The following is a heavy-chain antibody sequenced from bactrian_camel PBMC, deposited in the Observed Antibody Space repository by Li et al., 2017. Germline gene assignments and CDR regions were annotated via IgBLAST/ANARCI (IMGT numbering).Heavy chain of an antibody. CDR1: GNPYSAVC. CDR2: LSADSPT. Sequence: QLVESGGGSVQAGGSLRLSCAASGNPYSAVCMAWFRELPGKKREGVATLSADSPTYYAHSVKGRFTISQDISKNTVYLQMNNLKPEDMAVYYCAAGPPGDESDLSPTCQDILFGHWGQGTQVTVS. D-gene: IGHD3*01. V-gene: IGHV3S53*01. J-gene: IGHJ6*01. CDR3: AAGPPGDESDLSPTCQDILFGH.